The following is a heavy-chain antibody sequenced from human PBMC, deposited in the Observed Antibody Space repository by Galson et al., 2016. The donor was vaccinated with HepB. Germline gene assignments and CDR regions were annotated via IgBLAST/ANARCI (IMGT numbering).Heavy chain of an antibody. D-gene: IGHD5-12*01. CDR3: AQEVGWLRFAFGS. V-gene: IGHV3-48*01. CDR2: ISSSRNTI. Sequence: SLRLSCAASGFALSSLNMNWVRQTPGKGLEWVSYISSSRNTIDYADSVKGRFTISRDDAKNSLYLQMNNLSGGDTAIYHCAQEVGWLRFAFGSWVQGTLVTVSS. CDR1: GFALSSLN. J-gene: IGHJ5*01.